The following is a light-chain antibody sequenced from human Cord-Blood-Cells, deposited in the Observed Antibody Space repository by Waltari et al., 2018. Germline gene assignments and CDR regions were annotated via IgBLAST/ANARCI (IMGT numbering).Light chain of an antibody. J-gene: IGLJ1*01. CDR1: SSDVGSYHL. V-gene: IGLV2-23*01. Sequence: SALTQPAPVSGSPGQSITISCTGTSSDVGSYHLVSWYHQHPGKAPKRMIYEGSKRPSGVSNRFSGSKSGNTASLTISGLQAEDEADYYCCSYAGSSTYVFGTGTKVTVL. CDR2: EGS. CDR3: CSYAGSSTYV.